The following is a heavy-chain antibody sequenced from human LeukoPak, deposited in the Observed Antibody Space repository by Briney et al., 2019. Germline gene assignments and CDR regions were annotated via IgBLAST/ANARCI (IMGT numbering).Heavy chain of an antibody. CDR2: INPSGGST. CDR3: ARSPALWWLPDY. CDR1: GYTFTSYY. V-gene: IGHV1-46*01. Sequence: RPSVKVSCKASGYTFTSYYMHWVRQAPGQGLEWMGIINPSGGSTSYAQKFQGRVTMTRDTSTSTVYMELSSLRSEDTAVYYCARSPALWWLPDYWGQGTLVTVSS. D-gene: IGHD2-21*01. J-gene: IGHJ4*02.